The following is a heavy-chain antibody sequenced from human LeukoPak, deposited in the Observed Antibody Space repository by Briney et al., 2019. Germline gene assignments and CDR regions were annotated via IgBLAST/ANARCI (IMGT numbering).Heavy chain of an antibody. V-gene: IGHV4-61*01. CDR3: ARSVIPGDAFDI. CDR1: GGSVSSGSYY. Sequence: SETLSLTCTVSGGSVSSGSYYWSWIRQPPGKGLEWIGYIYYSGSTNYNPSLKSRATISVDTSKNQFSLKLSSVTAADTAVYYCARSVIPGDAFDIWGQGTMVTVSS. D-gene: IGHD3-16*02. CDR2: IYYSGST. J-gene: IGHJ3*02.